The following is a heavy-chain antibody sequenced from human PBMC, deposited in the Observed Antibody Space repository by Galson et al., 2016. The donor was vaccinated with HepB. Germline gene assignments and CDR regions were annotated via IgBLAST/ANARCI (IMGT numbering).Heavy chain of an antibody. J-gene: IGHJ4*02. Sequence: SLRLSCAASGFTFSSYGMHWVRQAPGKGLEWVAVISYDGSNKYYADSVKGRFTISRDNSKNTLYLQMNSLRAEDTAVYYCAKDEDTVMEYYFDYWGQGTLVTVSS. V-gene: IGHV3-30*18. CDR3: AKDEDTVMEYYFDY. CDR2: ISYDGSNK. CDR1: GFTFSSYG. D-gene: IGHD5-18*01.